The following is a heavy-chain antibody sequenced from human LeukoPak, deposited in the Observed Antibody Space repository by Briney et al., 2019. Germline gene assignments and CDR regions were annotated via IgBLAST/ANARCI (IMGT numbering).Heavy chain of an antibody. CDR2: IIPIFGTA. CDR1: GGTFSSYA. CDR3: ARDSSSGYYGGLHYYYGMDV. Sequence: GSSVKVSCKASGGTFSSYAISWVRQAPGQGLEWMGGIIPIFGTANYAQKFQGRVTITADESTSTAYMELSSLRSEDTAVYYCARDSSSGYYGGLHYYYGMDVWGQGTTVTVSS. D-gene: IGHD3-22*01. J-gene: IGHJ6*02. V-gene: IGHV1-69*01.